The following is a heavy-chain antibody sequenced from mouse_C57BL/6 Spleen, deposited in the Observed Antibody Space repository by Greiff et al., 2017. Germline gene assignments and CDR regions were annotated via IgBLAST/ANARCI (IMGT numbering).Heavy chain of an antibody. CDR1: GYSFTDYN. Sequence: VQLKQSGPELVKPGASVKISCMASGYSFTDYNMNWVKQSNGKSLEWIGVINLNYGTSSYNQKFKGKDTLTVDKSSSTAYMQLNSLTSEDSAVYYCARREPTEGEFDVWSTGTTGTVTS. V-gene: IGHV1-39*01. CDR3: ARREPTEGEFDV. J-gene: IGHJ1*03. D-gene: IGHD1-1*01. CDR2: INLNYGTS.